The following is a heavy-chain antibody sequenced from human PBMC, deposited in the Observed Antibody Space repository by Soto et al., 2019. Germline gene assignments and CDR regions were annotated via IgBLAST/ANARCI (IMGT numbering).Heavy chain of an antibody. CDR1: GFTVSSNY. J-gene: IGHJ4*02. CDR3: AREGIRSPLYY. D-gene: IGHD4-17*01. V-gene: IGHV3-66*01. CDR2: IYSGGST. Sequence: TGGSLRLSCAVSGFTVSSNYMSWVRQAPGKGLEWVSVIYSGGSTYYADSVKGRFTISRDNSKNTLYLQMNSLRAEDTAVYYCAREGIRSPLYYWGQGTLVTVS.